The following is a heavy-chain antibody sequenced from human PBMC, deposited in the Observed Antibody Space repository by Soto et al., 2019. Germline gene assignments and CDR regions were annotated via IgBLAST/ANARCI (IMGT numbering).Heavy chain of an antibody. D-gene: IGHD5-12*01. CDR2: ISYDGSNK. Sequence: GGSLRLSCAASGFTFSSYAMHWVRQAPGKGLEWVAVISYDGSNKYYADSVKGRFTISRDNSKNTLYLQMNSLRAEDTAVYYCARVGPSGPLDYWGQGTLVTVSS. CDR1: GFTFSSYA. CDR3: ARVGPSGPLDY. V-gene: IGHV3-30-3*01. J-gene: IGHJ4*02.